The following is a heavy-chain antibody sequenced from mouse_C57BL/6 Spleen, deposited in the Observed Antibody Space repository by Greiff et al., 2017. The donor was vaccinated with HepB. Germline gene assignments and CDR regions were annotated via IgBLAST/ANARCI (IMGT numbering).Heavy chain of an antibody. CDR2: IRLKSDNYAT. Sequence: EVQLVESGGGLVQPGGSMKLSCVASGFTFSNYWMNWVRQSPEKGLEWVAQIRLKSDNYATHYAESVKGRFTISRDDSKSSVYLQMNNLRAEDTGIYYCTGEVVGFDYWGQGTTLTVSS. CDR3: TGEVVGFDY. CDR1: GFTFSNYW. J-gene: IGHJ2*01. D-gene: IGHD1-1*01. V-gene: IGHV6-3*01.